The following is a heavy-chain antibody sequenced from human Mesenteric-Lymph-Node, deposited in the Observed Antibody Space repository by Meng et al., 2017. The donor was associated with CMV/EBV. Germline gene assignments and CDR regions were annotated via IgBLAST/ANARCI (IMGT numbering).Heavy chain of an antibody. CDR1: GFTFSSYW. CDR3: ARDSLTIFGVVNYYGMDV. Sequence: GGSLRLSCAASGFTFSSYWMHWVRQAPGKGLVWVSRINSDGSSTSYADSVKGRFTISRDNAKNTLYLQMNSLRAEDTAAYYCARDSLTIFGVVNYYGMDVWGQGTTVTVSS. CDR2: INSDGSST. V-gene: IGHV3-74*01. J-gene: IGHJ6*02. D-gene: IGHD3-3*01.